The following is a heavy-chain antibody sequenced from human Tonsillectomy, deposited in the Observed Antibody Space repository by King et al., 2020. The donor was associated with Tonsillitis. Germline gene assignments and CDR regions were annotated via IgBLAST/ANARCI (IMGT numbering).Heavy chain of an antibody. CDR3: ARGSVVVAATGLNWFDP. V-gene: IGHV4-59*01. D-gene: IGHD2-15*01. J-gene: IGHJ5*02. CDR2: IYYSGST. CDR1: NGSISSYY. Sequence: LQLQESGPGLVKPSETLSLTCTVSNGSISSYYWSWIRQPPGKGLEWIGYIYYSGSTNYNPSLKSRVAISVDTSKNQFSLKLTSVTAADTAVYYCARGSVVVAATGLNWFDPWGQGTLVTVSS.